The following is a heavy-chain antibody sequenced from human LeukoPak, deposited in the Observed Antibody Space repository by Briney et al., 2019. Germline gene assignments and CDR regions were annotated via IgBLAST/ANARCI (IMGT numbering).Heavy chain of an antibody. CDR3: ARVSAAGTGPDY. CDR1: GGSVSSGNYY. V-gene: IGHV4-61*01. J-gene: IGHJ4*02. CDR2: MSNSGHT. Sequence: SETLSLTCTVSGGSVSSGNYYWSWIRQPPGKGLEWIGFMSNSGHTDSTPSLKSRVTISVDTSKNQFSLKLNSVTAADTAVYYCARVSAAGTGPDYWGQGTLVTASS. D-gene: IGHD6-13*01.